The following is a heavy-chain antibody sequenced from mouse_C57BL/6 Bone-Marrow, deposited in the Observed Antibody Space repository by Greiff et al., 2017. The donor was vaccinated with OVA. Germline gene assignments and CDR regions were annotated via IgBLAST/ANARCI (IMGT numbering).Heavy chain of an antibody. CDR3: AREYDY. J-gene: IGHJ2*01. CDR1: GYAFSSSW. V-gene: IGHV1-82*01. Sequence: VQVVESGPELVKPGASVKISCKASGYAFSSSWMNWVKQRPGKGLEWIGRIYPGDGDTNYNGKFKGKATLTADKSSSTAYMQLSSLTSEDSAVYFCAREYDYWGQGTTLTVSS. CDR2: IYPGDGDT. D-gene: IGHD5-1*01.